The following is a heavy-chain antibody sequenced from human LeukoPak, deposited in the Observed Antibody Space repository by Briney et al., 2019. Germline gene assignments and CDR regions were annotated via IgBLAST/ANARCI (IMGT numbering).Heavy chain of an antibody. Sequence: GGSLRLSCAASGFTFSSYAMHWVRQAPGKGLEWVAVISYDGSNKYYADSVKGRFTISRDNSKNTLYLQMNSLRAEDTAVYYCARDRASRYDILTGYYNAFDIWGQGAMVTVSS. D-gene: IGHD3-9*01. CDR2: ISYDGSNK. J-gene: IGHJ3*02. CDR3: ARDRASRYDILTGYYNAFDI. CDR1: GFTFSSYA. V-gene: IGHV3-30-3*01.